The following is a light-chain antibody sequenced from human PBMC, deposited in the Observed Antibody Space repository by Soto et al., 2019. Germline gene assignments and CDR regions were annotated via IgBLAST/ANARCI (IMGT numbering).Light chain of an antibody. J-gene: IGLJ2*01. V-gene: IGLV2-14*01. CDR1: SSDVGGYNY. Sequence: QSALTQPASVSGSPGQSITISCTGTSSDVGGYNYVSWYQQHPGKAPKLMIYDVSNGPSGVSNRFSGSKSGNTGSLTISGLQAEDEADYYCSSYTSSSPVVFGGGTKLTVL. CDR2: DVS. CDR3: SSYTSSSPVV.